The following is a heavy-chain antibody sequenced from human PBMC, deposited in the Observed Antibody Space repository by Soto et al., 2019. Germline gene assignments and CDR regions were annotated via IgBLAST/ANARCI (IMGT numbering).Heavy chain of an antibody. J-gene: IGHJ6*02. Sequence: SVKVSSKASGGTFSSYAISWVRQAPGQGLEWMGGIIPIFGTANYAQKFQGRVTITADESTSTAYMELSSLRSEDTAVYYCARVYLVVVADTECYYYGMHVWGHGTTVTVSS. CDR1: GGTFSSYA. D-gene: IGHD2-15*01. V-gene: IGHV1-69*13. CDR3: ARVYLVVVADTECYYYGMHV. CDR2: IIPIFGTA.